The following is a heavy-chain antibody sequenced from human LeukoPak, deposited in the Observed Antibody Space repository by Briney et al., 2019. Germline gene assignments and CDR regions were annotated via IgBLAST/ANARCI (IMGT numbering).Heavy chain of an antibody. V-gene: IGHV3-21*01. CDR3: AKAPPGFLEWFDY. D-gene: IGHD3-3*01. Sequence: GGSLRLSCAASGFTFSSYSMNWVRQAPGKGLEWVSSISSSSSYIYYADSVKGRFTISRDNAKNSLYLQMNSLRAEDTAVYYCAKAPPGFLEWFDYWGQGTLVTVSS. J-gene: IGHJ4*02. CDR2: ISSSSSYI. CDR1: GFTFSSYS.